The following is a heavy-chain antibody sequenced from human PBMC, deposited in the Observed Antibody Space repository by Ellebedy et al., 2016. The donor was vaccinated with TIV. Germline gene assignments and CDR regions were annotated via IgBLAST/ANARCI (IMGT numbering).Heavy chain of an antibody. Sequence: SETLSLXCTVSGGSISSYYWSWIRQPPGKGLEWIGYIYYSGSTNYNPSLKSRVTISVDTSKNQFSLKLSSVTAADTAVYYCARDRLSDGMDVWGQGTTVTVSS. CDR1: GGSISSYY. D-gene: IGHD2/OR15-2a*01. J-gene: IGHJ6*02. V-gene: IGHV4-59*01. CDR2: IYYSGST. CDR3: ARDRLSDGMDV.